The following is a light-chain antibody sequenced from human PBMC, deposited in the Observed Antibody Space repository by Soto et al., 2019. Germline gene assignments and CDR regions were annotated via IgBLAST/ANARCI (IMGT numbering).Light chain of an antibody. J-gene: IGKJ5*01. Sequence: DIQRTQSPSSLSASVGDRVTIPCRASQSISSWLAWYQQKPGKAPKLLIYDASSLESGVPSRFSGSGSGTDFTLTINSLQPEDFATYYCQQAASFPITFGQGTRLEIK. CDR1: QSISSW. CDR3: QQAASFPIT. CDR2: DAS. V-gene: IGKV1-5*01.